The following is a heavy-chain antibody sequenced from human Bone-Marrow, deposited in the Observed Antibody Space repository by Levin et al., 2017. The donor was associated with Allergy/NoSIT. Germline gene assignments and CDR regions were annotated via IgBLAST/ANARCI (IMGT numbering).Heavy chain of an antibody. J-gene: IGHJ4*02. V-gene: IGHV3-30*18. D-gene: IGHD3-22*01. CDR3: AKSGLVSSGLYYFDY. Sequence: LSLTCAASGFTFSTYGMHWVRQAPGKGLEWVALISYDGSNIYYADSVKGRFTISRDNFKNTLYMQMNSLRTEDTAVYWCAKSGLVSSGLYYFDYWGQGTLVTVSS. CDR1: GFTFSTYG. CDR2: ISYDGSNI.